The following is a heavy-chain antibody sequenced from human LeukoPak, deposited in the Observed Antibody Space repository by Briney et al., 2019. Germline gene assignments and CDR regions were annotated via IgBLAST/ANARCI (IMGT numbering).Heavy chain of an antibody. D-gene: IGHD3-10*01. CDR3: ARSPLGFWFGELLPPPANWFDP. CDR2: ISSSSSYI. Sequence: GGSLRLSCAASGFTFSGYSINWVRQAPGKGLEWVSSISSSSSYIYYADSVKGRFTISRDNAKNSLYLQMNSLRAEDTAVYYCARSPLGFWFGELLPPPANWFDPWGQGTLVTVSS. CDR1: GFTFSGYS. J-gene: IGHJ5*02. V-gene: IGHV3-21*01.